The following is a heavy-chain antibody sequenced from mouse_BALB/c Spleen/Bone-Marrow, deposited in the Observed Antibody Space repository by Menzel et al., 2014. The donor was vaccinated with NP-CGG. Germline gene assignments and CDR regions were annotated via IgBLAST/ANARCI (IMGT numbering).Heavy chain of an antibody. J-gene: IGHJ4*01. CDR2: INNNGGKT. V-gene: IGHV5-6-3*01. D-gene: IGHD2-2*01. Sequence: EVQLQESGGGLVQPGGSLKLSCAASGSTFSNYGMSWVRQTPDKRLDLVATINNNGGKTYSTDSVKGRFTISRDNAKNTLYLQMSSLKSEDTAMYYCVRDDGFYGLGRWGQGTSVTVSS. CDR1: GSTFSNYG. CDR3: VRDDGFYGLGR.